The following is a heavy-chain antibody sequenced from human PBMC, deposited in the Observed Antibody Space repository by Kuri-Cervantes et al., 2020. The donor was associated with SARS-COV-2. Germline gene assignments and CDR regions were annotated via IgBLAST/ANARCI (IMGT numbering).Heavy chain of an antibody. J-gene: IGHJ3*02. CDR1: GFTFSSYA. CDR2: ISYDGSNK. D-gene: IGHD3-16*01. Sequence: GESLKISCAASGFTFSSYAMHWVRQAPGKGLEWVAVISYDGSNKHYADSVKGRFTISRDNSKNTLYLQMNSLRAEDTAVYYCAREGAAPNDAFDIWGQGTMVTVSS. CDR3: AREGAAPNDAFDI. V-gene: IGHV3-30-3*01.